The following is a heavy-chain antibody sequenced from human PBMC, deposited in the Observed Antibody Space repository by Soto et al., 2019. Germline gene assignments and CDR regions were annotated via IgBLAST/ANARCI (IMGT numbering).Heavy chain of an antibody. D-gene: IGHD5-18*01. CDR2: VYHSGST. Sequence: QVQLQESGPGLVNASGTLSLTCGVSGGSISTNNWWSWVRQPPGQGLAWIAEVYHSGSTNYNPSLKSRLTISVDKSKHQYSLTLTSVTAADSAVYYCARAKLCNTLTSPNSFDTSGQGTLVT. J-gene: IGHJ4*02. V-gene: IGHV4-4*02. CDR3: ARAKLCNTLTSPNSFDT. CDR1: GGSISTNNW.